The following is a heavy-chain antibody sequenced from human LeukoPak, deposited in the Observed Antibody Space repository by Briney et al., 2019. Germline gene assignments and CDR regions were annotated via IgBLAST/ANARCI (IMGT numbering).Heavy chain of an antibody. CDR1: GFTFSSYE. CDR3: ARSSGSSGWYRRFDY. J-gene: IGHJ4*02. V-gene: IGHV3-48*03. CDR2: ISSSGSTI. Sequence: GGFLRLSCAASGFTFSSYEMNWVRQAPGKGLEWVSYISSSGSTIYYADSVKGRFTISRDNAKNSLYLQMNSLRAEDTAVYYCARSSGSSGWYRRFDYWGQGTLVTVSS. D-gene: IGHD6-19*01.